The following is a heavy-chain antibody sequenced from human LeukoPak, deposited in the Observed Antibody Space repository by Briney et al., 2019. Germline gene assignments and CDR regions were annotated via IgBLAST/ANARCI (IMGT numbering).Heavy chain of an antibody. CDR3: ARENRDGYNYDFDY. D-gene: IGHD5-24*01. Sequence: PGGSLRLSCVASGLTFSNYAMHWVRQTPGKGLEWVAVVTYDGNNQYYADSVKGRFTISRDNSKNTLYLQMNSLRTEDTAVYLCARENRDGYNYDFDYWGQGTLVTVSS. CDR1: GLTFSNYA. CDR2: VTYDGNNQ. V-gene: IGHV3-30*04. J-gene: IGHJ4*02.